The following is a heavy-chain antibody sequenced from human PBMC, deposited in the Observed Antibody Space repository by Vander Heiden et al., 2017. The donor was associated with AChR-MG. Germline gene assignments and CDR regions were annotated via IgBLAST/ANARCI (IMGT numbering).Heavy chain of an antibody. CDR3: ARSRSTGLFDY. J-gene: IGHJ4*02. Sequence: EVQLVESGGGLVQPGGSLRLSCEVSGFSFTTYGMNWVRQAPGKGLEWVAYISSSSVTKYYADSVKGRFTISRDNAKNSLYLQMNSLRDDDTSLYYCARSRSTGLFDYWGRGTQVTVSS. V-gene: IGHV3-48*02. CDR1: GFSFTTYG. CDR2: ISSSSVTK. D-gene: IGHD2-21*01.